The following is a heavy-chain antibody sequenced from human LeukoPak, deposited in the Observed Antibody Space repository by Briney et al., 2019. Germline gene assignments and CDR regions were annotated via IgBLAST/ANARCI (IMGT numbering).Heavy chain of an antibody. CDR3: ARLADYDSSGYLSY. CDR1: GYTFTRYY. J-gene: IGHJ4*02. CDR2: INPGGGSA. V-gene: IGHV1-46*01. D-gene: IGHD3-22*01. Sequence: ASVKVSCKACGYTFTRYYMHWVRQDPGQGLEWMGIINPGGGSARYAQKFQGRVTMTRDTSTSTVYMEVSSLRSEDTAVYYCARLADYDSSGYLSYWGQGTLVSVSS.